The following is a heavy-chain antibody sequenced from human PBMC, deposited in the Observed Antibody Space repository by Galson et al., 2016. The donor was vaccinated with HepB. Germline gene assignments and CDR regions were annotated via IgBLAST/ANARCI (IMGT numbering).Heavy chain of an antibody. Sequence: SLRLSCAASGFIFSNYAMSWVRQAPGRGLEWVSGLLGGGDTTYYAESVKGRFTISRDNSKNTLYLQMNNLRAEGTAVYYCVKDDKWNVYYWGQGTLVTVSS. V-gene: IGHV3-23*01. J-gene: IGHJ4*02. CDR3: VKDDKWNVYY. D-gene: IGHD1-1*01. CDR2: LLGGGDTT. CDR1: GFIFSNYA.